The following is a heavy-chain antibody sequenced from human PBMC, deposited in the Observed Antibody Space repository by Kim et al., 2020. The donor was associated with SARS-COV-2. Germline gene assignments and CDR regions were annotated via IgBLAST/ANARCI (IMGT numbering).Heavy chain of an antibody. V-gene: IGHV3-30*03. J-gene: IGHJ4*02. CDR3: APQALPYYYGSGSYDY. D-gene: IGHD3-10*01. Sequence: VKGLFTTSRDKSKNTLYLQMNSLGAEDTAVYYCAPQALPYYYGSGSYDYWGQGTLVTVSS.